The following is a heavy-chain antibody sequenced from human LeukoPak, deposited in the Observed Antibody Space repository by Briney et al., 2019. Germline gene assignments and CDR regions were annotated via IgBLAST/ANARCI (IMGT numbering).Heavy chain of an antibody. CDR1: GFTFSNFW. CDR2: INSDASST. D-gene: IGHD3-9*01. V-gene: IGHV3-74*01. CDR3: GRSLRYFAGGEY. Sequence: GGSLRLSCAASGFTFSNFWMYWVRQVPGKGLVSVSRINSDASSTRYADSVKGRFTISRDNAKNTLYLQMNSLRVDDTAVYYCGRSLRYFAGGEYWGEGTLVSVSS. J-gene: IGHJ4*02.